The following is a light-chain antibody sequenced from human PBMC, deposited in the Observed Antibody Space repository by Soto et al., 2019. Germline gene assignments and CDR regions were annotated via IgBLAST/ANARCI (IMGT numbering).Light chain of an antibody. CDR1: SSDVGGYNY. Sequence: QSALTQPRSVSGSPGQSVTISCTGTSSDVGGYNYVSWYQQHPGKAPKLVIYDVTKRPSGVPDRFSGSKSGNTASLTISGLQAEDEADYHCCSYAGSYTYVFASGTKLTVL. CDR2: DVT. V-gene: IGLV2-11*01. CDR3: CSYAGSYTYV. J-gene: IGLJ1*01.